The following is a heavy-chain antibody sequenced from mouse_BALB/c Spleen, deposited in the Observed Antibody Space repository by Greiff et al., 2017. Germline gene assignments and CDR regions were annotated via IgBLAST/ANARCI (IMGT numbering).Heavy chain of an antibody. CDR1: GFTFSDFY. CDR3: ARELPGDGFDY. CDR2: SRNKANDYTT. J-gene: IGHJ2*01. Sequence: EVKLVESGGGLVQPGGSLRLSCATSGFTFSDFYMEWVRQPPGKRLEWIAASRNKANDYTTEYSASVKGRFIVSRDTSQSILYLQMNALRAEDTAIYYCARELPGDGFDYWGQGTTLTVSS. D-gene: IGHD1-1*01. V-gene: IGHV7-1*02.